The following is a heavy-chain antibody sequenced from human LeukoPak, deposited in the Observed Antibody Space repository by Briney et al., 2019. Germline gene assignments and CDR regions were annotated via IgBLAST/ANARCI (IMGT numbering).Heavy chain of an antibody. CDR2: INPNSGGT. CDR3: ARDGTWYYYGSGSPPLFDY. Sequence: GASVTVSCMASGYTFTGYYTHWVRQAPGQGLEWMGWINPNSGGTNYAQKFQGRVTMTRDTSISTAYMELSRLRSDDTAVYYCARDGTWYYYGSGSPPLFDYWGQGTLVTVSS. CDR1: GYTFTGYY. V-gene: IGHV1-2*02. D-gene: IGHD3-10*01. J-gene: IGHJ4*02.